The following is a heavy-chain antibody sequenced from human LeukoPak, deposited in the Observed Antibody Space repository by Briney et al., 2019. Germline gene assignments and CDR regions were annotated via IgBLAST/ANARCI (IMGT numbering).Heavy chain of an antibody. V-gene: IGHV1-18*01. Sequence: ASGKVSCKASGYTFTSYGISWVRQAPGQGLEWMGWISAYNGNTNYAQKLQGRVTMTTDTSTTTAYMELRNLRSDDTAIYYCARQVDTAMALPDYWGQGTLVTVSS. J-gene: IGHJ4*02. CDR1: GYTFTSYG. D-gene: IGHD5-18*01. CDR2: ISAYNGNT. CDR3: ARQVDTAMALPDY.